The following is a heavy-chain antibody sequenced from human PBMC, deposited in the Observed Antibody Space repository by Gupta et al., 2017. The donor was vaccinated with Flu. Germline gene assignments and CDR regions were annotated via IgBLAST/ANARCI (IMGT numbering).Heavy chain of an antibody. CDR1: GLTFSSYS. CDR2: IKQDGSEK. J-gene: IGHJ4*02. V-gene: IGHV3-7*01. Sequence: SGLTFSSYSMTWVRQAPGKGLEWVANIKQDGSEKYYVDSVKGRFTISRDNTKNSLYLQMNSLRAEDTAVYYCARGHYVFDYWGQGALVTVSS. D-gene: IGHD4-17*01. CDR3: ARGHYVFDY.